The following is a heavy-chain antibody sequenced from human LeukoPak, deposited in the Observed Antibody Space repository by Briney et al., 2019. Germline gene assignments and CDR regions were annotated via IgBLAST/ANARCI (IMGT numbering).Heavy chain of an antibody. Sequence: GASVKVSCKASGYTFTSYAMHCVRQAPGQRLEWMGWINAGNDNTKYSQKFQGRVTITRDTSASTAYMELSSLRSEDTAVYYCARDLGYCTGGTCYPNWFDPWGQGTLVTVSS. J-gene: IGHJ5*02. CDR2: INAGNDNT. CDR3: ARDLGYCTGGTCYPNWFDP. D-gene: IGHD2-15*01. CDR1: GYTFTSYA. V-gene: IGHV1-3*01.